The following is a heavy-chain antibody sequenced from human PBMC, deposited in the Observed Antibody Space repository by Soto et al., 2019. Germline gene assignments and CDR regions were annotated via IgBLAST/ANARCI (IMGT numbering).Heavy chain of an antibody. CDR1: GFTFRTHE. D-gene: IGHD3-22*01. J-gene: IGHJ3*02. CDR2: ISSSGFTT. V-gene: IGHV3-48*03. CDR3: ARGLTYYYDSRGYSDAFDI. Sequence: PGGSLRLSCAASGFTFRTHEMNWVRKAPGKGLEWVSYISSSGFTTYYADSVKGRFTVSRDNAKNSLYLQMNSLRAEDSAVYYCARGLTYYYDSRGYSDAFDIWGQGTMVTVSS.